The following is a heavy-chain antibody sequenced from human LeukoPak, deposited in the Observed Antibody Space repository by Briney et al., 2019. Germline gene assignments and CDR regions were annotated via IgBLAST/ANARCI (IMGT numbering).Heavy chain of an antibody. V-gene: IGHV3-21*01. CDR3: AKERPRDIVGATTHWFDP. J-gene: IGHJ5*02. Sequence: PGGSLRLSCAASGFTFSDYSMNWVRQGPGKGLEWVSSISSRSSSTSYIASVKGRFTISRDNAKNSLYLQMNRLRAEDTAVYYCAKERPRDIVGATTHWFDPWGQGTLVTVSS. D-gene: IGHD1-26*01. CDR1: GFTFSDYS. CDR2: ISSRSSST.